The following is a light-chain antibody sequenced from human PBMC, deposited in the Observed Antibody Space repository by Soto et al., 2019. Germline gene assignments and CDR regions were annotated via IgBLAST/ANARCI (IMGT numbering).Light chain of an antibody. J-gene: IGLJ3*02. CDR2: GNN. CDR1: SSNIGAGYD. V-gene: IGLV1-40*01. Sequence: QSVLTQPPSVSGAPGQRVTISCTGGSSNIGAGYDVHWYQHLPGTAPKLLIYGNNNRPSGVPDQFSGSKSGTSASLVITGLQAEAEADYYCQSYDGSLSASVFGGGTKVTVL. CDR3: QSYDGSLSASV.